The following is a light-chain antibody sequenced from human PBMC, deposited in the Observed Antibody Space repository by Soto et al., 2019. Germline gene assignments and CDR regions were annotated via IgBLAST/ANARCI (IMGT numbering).Light chain of an antibody. V-gene: IGKV3-11*01. J-gene: IGKJ1*01. Sequence: EIVLTQSPGTLSLSPGERATLSCRASQSVSSYSAWYRQKPGQAPRLLIYDASTRATGLSAGFSGSGSGTDFTLTISILEPEDFAVYYCQQRSNWPVTFGQGTKVEVK. CDR3: QQRSNWPVT. CDR1: QSVSSY. CDR2: DAS.